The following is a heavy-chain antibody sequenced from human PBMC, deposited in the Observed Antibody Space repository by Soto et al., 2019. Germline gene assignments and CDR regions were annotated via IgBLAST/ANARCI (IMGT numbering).Heavy chain of an antibody. V-gene: IGHV3-23*01. CDR3: AKIPTGSGSSKFDY. CDR1: GFTFRTYA. D-gene: IGHD3-10*01. Sequence: GGSLRLSCAASGFTFRTYAMNWVRQAPGKGLEWISAISGSGSFTHYADSVRDRFTISRDNSQNQLYLQMNNLRGDDTAMYYCAKIPTGSGSSKFDYWGQGIQVTVSS. CDR2: ISGSGSFT. J-gene: IGHJ4*02.